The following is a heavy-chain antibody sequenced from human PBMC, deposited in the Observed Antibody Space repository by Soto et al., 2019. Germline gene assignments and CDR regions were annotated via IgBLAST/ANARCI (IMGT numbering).Heavy chain of an antibody. Sequence: KQSQTLSLTCAISGDSVSSNSAAWNWIRQSPSRGLEWLGRTYYRSKWYNDYAVSVKSRITINPDTSKNQFSLQLNSVTPEDTAVYYCAREARYYGSGTEPKNYYYYYMDVWGKGTTVTVSS. J-gene: IGHJ6*03. V-gene: IGHV6-1*01. D-gene: IGHD3-10*01. CDR2: TYYRSKWYN. CDR3: AREARYYGSGTEPKNYYYYYMDV. CDR1: GDSVSSNSAA.